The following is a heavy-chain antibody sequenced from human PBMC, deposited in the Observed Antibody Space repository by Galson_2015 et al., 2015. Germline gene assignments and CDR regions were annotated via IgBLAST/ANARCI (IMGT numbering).Heavy chain of an antibody. D-gene: IGHD1-20*01. J-gene: IGHJ5*02. Sequence: ASVKVSCKASGYTFTSYDINWVRQATGQGLEWMGWMNPKSGNTGYAQKFQGRVTMTRNTSISTAYMELSSLRSEDTAVYYCARGGITGTLNWFDPWGQGTLVTVSS. CDR2: MNPKSGNT. CDR3: ARGGITGTLNWFDP. V-gene: IGHV1-8*01. CDR1: GYTFTSYD.